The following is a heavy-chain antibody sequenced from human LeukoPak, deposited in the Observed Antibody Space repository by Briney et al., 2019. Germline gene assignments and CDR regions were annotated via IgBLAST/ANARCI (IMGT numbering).Heavy chain of an antibody. Sequence: GASVKVSCKASGGTLSSYAISWVRQAPGQGLEWMGGIIPIFGTANYAQKFQGRVTITADESTSTAYMELSSLRSEDTAVYYCASLCRYDILTGYYREPCGVYYWGQGTLVTVSS. CDR1: GGTLSSYA. CDR2: IIPIFGTA. D-gene: IGHD3-9*01. J-gene: IGHJ4*02. V-gene: IGHV1-69*13. CDR3: ASLCRYDILTGYYREPCGVYY.